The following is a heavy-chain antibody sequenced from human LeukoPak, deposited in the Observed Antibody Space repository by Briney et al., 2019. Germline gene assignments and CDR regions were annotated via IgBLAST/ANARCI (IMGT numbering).Heavy chain of an antibody. V-gene: IGHV4-34*01. Sequence: SETLSLTCAVYGGSFSGYCWSWIRQPPGKGLEWIGEINHSGSTNYNPSLKSRVTISVDTSKNQFSLKLSSVTAADTAVYYCARAPMPRPGYYFDYWGQGTLVTVSS. J-gene: IGHJ4*02. CDR1: GGSFSGYC. D-gene: IGHD2-2*01. CDR3: ARAPMPRPGYYFDY. CDR2: INHSGST.